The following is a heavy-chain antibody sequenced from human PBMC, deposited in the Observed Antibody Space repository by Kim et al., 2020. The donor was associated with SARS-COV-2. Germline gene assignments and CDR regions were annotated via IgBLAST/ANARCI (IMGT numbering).Heavy chain of an antibody. Sequence: VKGRFTISRDNSKNTLYLQMNSLRAEDTAVYYCALDYCSSTSCYFGAFDIWGQGTMVTVSS. D-gene: IGHD2-2*01. V-gene: IGHV3-23*01. J-gene: IGHJ3*02. CDR3: ALDYCSSTSCYFGAFDI.